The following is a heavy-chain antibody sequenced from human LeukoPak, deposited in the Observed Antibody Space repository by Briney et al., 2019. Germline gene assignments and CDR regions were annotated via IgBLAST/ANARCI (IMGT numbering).Heavy chain of an antibody. Sequence: SETLSLTCAVSGYSISRGYYWGWIRQPPGKGLEWIGTIYHSGSTYYNKSTKSRLTISIDTSKNQFSLKLRSVTAADTAVYYCAREIIGMSGYNYGFDYWGQGTLVTVSS. CDR1: GYSISRGYY. D-gene: IGHD5-18*01. CDR2: IYHSGST. V-gene: IGHV4-38-2*02. CDR3: AREIIGMSGYNYGFDY. J-gene: IGHJ4*02.